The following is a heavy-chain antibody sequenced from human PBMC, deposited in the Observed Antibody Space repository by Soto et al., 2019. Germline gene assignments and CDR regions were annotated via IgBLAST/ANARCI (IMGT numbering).Heavy chain of an antibody. D-gene: IGHD3-16*01. CDR1: GFPLSTSGVG. Sequence: SGPTLVNPTQTLTLTCTFSGFPLSTSGVGVGWIRQPPGKALEWLALIYWDDAKHYSPSLKSRLTITKDTSKNQVVLTMTNMDPVDTATYYCAHKGGGDRILDYWGQGTLVTVSS. CDR3: AHKGGGDRILDY. V-gene: IGHV2-5*02. J-gene: IGHJ4*02. CDR2: IYWDDAK.